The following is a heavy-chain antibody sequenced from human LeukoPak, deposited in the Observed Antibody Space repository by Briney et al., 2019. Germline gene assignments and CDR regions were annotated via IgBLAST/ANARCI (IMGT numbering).Heavy chain of an antibody. CDR3: ARDFLYGDTRDY. Sequence: PGTSLRLSCEASGFTFSHFGMHWVRQAPGKGLEWVANIKEDGREKYYVDSVKGRFTISRDNAQSLLYLQMNSLRAEDTAVYYCARDFLYGDTRDYWGQGTLVTVSS. J-gene: IGHJ4*02. CDR1: GFTFSHFG. V-gene: IGHV3-7*01. D-gene: IGHD2/OR15-2a*01. CDR2: IKEDGREK.